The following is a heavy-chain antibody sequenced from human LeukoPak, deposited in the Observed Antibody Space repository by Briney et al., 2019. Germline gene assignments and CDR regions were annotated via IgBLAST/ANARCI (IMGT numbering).Heavy chain of an antibody. CDR2: IIPVFGTT. J-gene: IGHJ4*02. CDR3: ARDPEN. CDR1: GGTLSNNV. V-gene: IGHV1-69*06. Sequence: GASVKVSCKASGGTLSNNVVSWVRQAPGQGLEWMGDIIPVFGTTNYAQKFQGRVTISADRSTSTAYMELRSLRSDDTAVYYCARDPENWGQGTLVTVSS.